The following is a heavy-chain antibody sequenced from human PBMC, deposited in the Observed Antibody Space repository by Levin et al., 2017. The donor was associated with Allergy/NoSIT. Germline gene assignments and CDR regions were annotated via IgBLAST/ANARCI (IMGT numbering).Heavy chain of an antibody. CDR2: IYYSGST. CDR3: ARSSRGSIAAVNYFDY. J-gene: IGHJ4*02. D-gene: IGHD6-13*01. CDR1: GGSISSSSYY. Sequence: SETLSLTCTVSGGSISSSSYYWGWIRQPPGKGLEWIGSIYYSGSTYYNPSLKSRVTISVDTSKNQFSLKLSSVTAADTAVYYCARSSRGSIAAVNYFDYWGQGTLVTVSS. V-gene: IGHV4-39*01.